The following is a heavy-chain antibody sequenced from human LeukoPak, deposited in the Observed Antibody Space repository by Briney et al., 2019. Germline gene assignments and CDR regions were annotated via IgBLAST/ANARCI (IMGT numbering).Heavy chain of an antibody. CDR2: ISSSGSTI. Sequence: PGGSLRLSCAASGFTFSSYEMNWVRQAPGKGLEWVSYISSSGSTIYYADSVQGRFTISRDNAKNSLYLQMNSLRAEDTAVYYCARGYCSGGSCYGPQYTPDAFFSDLGPSPLFDYWGQGTLVTVSS. J-gene: IGHJ4*02. CDR1: GFTFSSYE. V-gene: IGHV3-48*03. CDR3: ARGYCSGGSCYGPQYTPDAFFSDLGPSPLFDY. D-gene: IGHD2-15*01.